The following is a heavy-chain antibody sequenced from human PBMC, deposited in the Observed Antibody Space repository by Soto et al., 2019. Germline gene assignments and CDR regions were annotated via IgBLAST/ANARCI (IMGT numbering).Heavy chain of an antibody. Sequence: ESLSLTCPVSGASVSNISDYWSWVRQPPGKGLEWIGYIYYSGIADYNPSLGSRVTISLDTSKNQFSLKLSSVTTADTAVYYCESLVEAPSSFSSYYYGMDVWGQGTKVTVYS. D-gene: IGHD6-6*01. CDR3: ESLVEAPSSFSSYYYGMDV. V-gene: IGHV4-61*01. CDR2: IYYSGIA. J-gene: IGHJ6*02. CDR1: GASVSNISDY.